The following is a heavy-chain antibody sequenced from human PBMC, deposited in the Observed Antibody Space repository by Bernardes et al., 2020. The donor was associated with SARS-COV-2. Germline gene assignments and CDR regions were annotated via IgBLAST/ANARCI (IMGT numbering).Heavy chain of an antibody. D-gene: IGHD1-26*01. J-gene: IGHJ4*02. V-gene: IGHV4-39*01. CDR1: GGSITTNYY. CDR2: LFHNGNT. CDR3: ASGRRWDPRFDF. Sequence: LSLTCTVSGGSITTNYYWGWIRQPPGKGLEWIGSLFHNGNTFSGPSLKGRVTMSLDSSKNQFFLIMTSMTAADTGLYFCASGRRWDPRFDFWGQGIPVRVSS.